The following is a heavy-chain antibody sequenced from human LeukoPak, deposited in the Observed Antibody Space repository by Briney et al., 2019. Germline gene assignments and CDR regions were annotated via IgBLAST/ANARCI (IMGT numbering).Heavy chain of an antibody. CDR3: ARMRNDLLTGYDYYFDY. V-gene: IGHV4-31*03. D-gene: IGHD3-9*01. CDR1: GGSISGSSFY. J-gene: IGHJ4*02. Sequence: SETLSLTCTVSGGSISGSSFYWSWIRQHPGKGLEWIGYIYSSGGTYYNPSLKSRVTISVDTSKSHFSLKLSSVTAADTAVYYCARMRNDLLTGYDYYFDYWGQGTLVTVSS. CDR2: IYSSGGT.